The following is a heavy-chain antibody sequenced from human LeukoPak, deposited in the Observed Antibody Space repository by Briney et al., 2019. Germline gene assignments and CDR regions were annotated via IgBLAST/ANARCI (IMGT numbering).Heavy chain of an antibody. V-gene: IGHV4-39*01. J-gene: IGHJ4*02. CDR3: VRLDYYDASRPPP. CDR1: GGFISNSNYY. Sequence: SSETLSLTCTVSGGFISNSNYYWGWIRQPPGKGLDWIGNIYYTGRTYYNSSLNSRVTISVDASKNQFSLRLTSLTAADTAVYYCVRLDYYDASRPPPGGQATLVIVSS. CDR2: IYYTGRT. D-gene: IGHD3-22*01.